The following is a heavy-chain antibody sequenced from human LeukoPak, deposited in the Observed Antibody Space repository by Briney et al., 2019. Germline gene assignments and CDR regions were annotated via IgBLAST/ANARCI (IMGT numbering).Heavy chain of an antibody. CDR1: RYSVNNNDW. CDR3: AKKVAGVGWFDP. D-gene: IGHD7-27*01. J-gene: IGHJ5*02. Sequence: ASDTLSLTCDVYRYSVNNNDWWGWIRQPPGKGLEWIGYIYHNGDTYYSPSLKSRITLSVDTSKNQFSLRLTSVTAMDTAVYYCAKKVAGVGWFDPWGQGTLVSVSS. V-gene: IGHV4-28*01. CDR2: IYHNGDT.